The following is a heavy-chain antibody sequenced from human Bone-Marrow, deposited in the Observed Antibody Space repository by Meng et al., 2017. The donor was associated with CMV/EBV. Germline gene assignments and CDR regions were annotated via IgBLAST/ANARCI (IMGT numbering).Heavy chain of an antibody. CDR3: ASPPHTGYCSSTSWCYYYYYGIDV. CDR1: GFSVSSYY. J-gene: IGHJ6*02. V-gene: IGHV3-53*01. CDR2: AYSAWST. D-gene: IGHD2-2*01. Sequence: GESLKISCAASGFSVSSYYVSWVRKGPGKGLEWISIAYSAWSTYYADSVKGRFTVSRDNSKNTVYLQINSLRTEDTAVYYFASPPHTGYCSSTSWCYYYYYGIDVWGQGTTVTVSS.